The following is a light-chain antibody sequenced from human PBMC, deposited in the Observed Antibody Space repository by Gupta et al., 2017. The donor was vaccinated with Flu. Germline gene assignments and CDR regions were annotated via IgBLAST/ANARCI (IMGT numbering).Light chain of an antibody. CDR1: SSNIGSNK. V-gene: IGLV1-44*01. Sequence: VTISGSGSSSNIGSNKVNWYQQVPGTAPNLLIYGNSQRPSGVPDRFSGSKSGTSASLAISGLQSEDEADYYCAAWDDSLNGHYVFGTGTKVTAL. CDR2: GNS. J-gene: IGLJ1*01. CDR3: AAWDDSLNGHYV.